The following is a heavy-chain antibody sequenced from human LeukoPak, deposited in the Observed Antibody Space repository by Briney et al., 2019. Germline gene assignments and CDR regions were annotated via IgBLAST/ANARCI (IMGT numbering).Heavy chain of an antibody. D-gene: IGHD3-22*01. CDR2: ISAYNGNT. CDR3: ARDRYDSSGYLYDY. J-gene: IGHJ4*02. Sequence: ASVKVSCKASGYTFTSYGISWVRRAPGQGLEWMGWISAYNGNTNYAQKLQGRVTMTTDTSTSTAYMELRSLRSDDTAVYYCARDRYDSSGYLYDYWGQGTLVTVSS. V-gene: IGHV1-18*01. CDR1: GYTFTSYG.